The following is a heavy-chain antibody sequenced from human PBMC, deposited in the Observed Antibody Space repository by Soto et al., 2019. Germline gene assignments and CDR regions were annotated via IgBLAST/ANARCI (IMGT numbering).Heavy chain of an antibody. Sequence: SGPTLVNPTETLTLTCTVSGFSLSHIRVDVGWIRQPPGKALEWLAHVFSNDAKSYSPSLKGRLTISRDTFRSQVVLTMTNVDPVDTATYFCARIERYSTYEYFDFWGQGTLVTVSS. V-gene: IGHV2-26*01. D-gene: IGHD5-12*01. CDR3: ARIERYSTYEYFDF. CDR1: GFSLSHIRVD. J-gene: IGHJ4*02. CDR2: VFSNDAK.